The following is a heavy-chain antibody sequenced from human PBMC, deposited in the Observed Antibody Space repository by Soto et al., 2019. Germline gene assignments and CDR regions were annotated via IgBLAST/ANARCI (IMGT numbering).Heavy chain of an antibody. CDR3: ANPIPRTGTTFGF. V-gene: IGHV3-23*01. J-gene: IGHJ4*02. D-gene: IGHD1-1*01. Sequence: QLLESGGGFVQPGGSLRLSCVASGVTFSNFAMAWVRQSPGEGLEWVSAISGSGDDTFYADSMKGRFTISRDNSKDTLYLQINSLRAEDTAVYDCANPIPRTGTTFGFWGQGTLVTVSS. CDR2: ISGSGDDT. CDR1: GVTFSNFA.